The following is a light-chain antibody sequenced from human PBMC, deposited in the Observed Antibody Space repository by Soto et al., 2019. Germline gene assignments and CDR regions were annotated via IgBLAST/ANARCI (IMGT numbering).Light chain of an antibody. CDR1: QDINIY. J-gene: IGKJ5*01. Sequence: VQIIYYPYSPYASVGYSVTIISQATQDINIYLNWYQQKPGKAPNLLIYDASNLEIGVPSRFSGSGSGTHFTFTISSLQTEDIGTYYCQQDDIRPITFGGGTRLEIK. CDR3: QQDDIRPIT. CDR2: DAS. V-gene: IGKV1-33*01.